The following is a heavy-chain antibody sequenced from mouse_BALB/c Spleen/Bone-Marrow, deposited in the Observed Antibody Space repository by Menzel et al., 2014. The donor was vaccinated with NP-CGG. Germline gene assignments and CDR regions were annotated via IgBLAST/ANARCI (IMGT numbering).Heavy chain of an antibody. Sequence: QVQLQQSGAELARPGASVKMSCKASGYTFTSYTMQWIRQRPGQGLEWIGYIVPSGDYTSYNQKFKDKATLTADKSSNTAYMQLSSLTSEDFAVYYCAREARTGAWFAYWGQGTLVTVSA. V-gene: IGHV1-4*01. CDR1: GYTFTSYT. J-gene: IGHJ3*01. CDR3: AREARTGAWFAY. D-gene: IGHD4-1*01. CDR2: IVPSGDYT.